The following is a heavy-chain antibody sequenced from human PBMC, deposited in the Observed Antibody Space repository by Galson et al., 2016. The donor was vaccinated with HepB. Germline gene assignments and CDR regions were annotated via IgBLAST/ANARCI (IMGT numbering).Heavy chain of an antibody. J-gene: IGHJ4*02. Sequence: LRLSCAASGFTFATYGMNWVRQAPGKGLEWVSTIWNDGSHESYADSVKGRFIISRDNSKNMLYLQMSSLRVGDTAVYYCVRSDSGSYTDWGQGAQVIVSS. CDR1: GFTFATYG. CDR2: IWNDGSHE. D-gene: IGHD1-26*01. CDR3: VRSDSGSYTD. V-gene: IGHV3-33*01.